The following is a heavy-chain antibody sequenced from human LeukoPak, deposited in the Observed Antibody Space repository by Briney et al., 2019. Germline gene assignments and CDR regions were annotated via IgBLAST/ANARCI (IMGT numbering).Heavy chain of an antibody. V-gene: IGHV3-9*03. Sequence: GGSLRLSCAASGFTFDDYAMHWVRQAPGKGLEGVSGISWNSGSIGYAASVKGRFTISGDSAKNSLYLQMNSLRAEDMALYYCAKGFRRGYYTLFDYWGQGTLVTVSS. CDR3: AKGFRRGYYTLFDY. D-gene: IGHD3-3*01. CDR1: GFTFDDYA. J-gene: IGHJ4*02. CDR2: ISWNSGSI.